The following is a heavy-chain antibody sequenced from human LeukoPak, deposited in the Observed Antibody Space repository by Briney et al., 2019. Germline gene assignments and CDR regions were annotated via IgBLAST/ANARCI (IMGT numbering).Heavy chain of an antibody. D-gene: IGHD5-12*01. Sequence: PGGSLRLSCAASGFTFSSYGMSWVRQAPGKGLEWVSAISGSGGSTYYADSVKGWFTISRDNSKNTLYLQMNSLRAEDTAVYYCECGGYSTTDYWGQGTLVTVSS. CDR3: ECGGYSTTDY. CDR2: ISGSGGST. J-gene: IGHJ4*02. CDR1: GFTFSSYG. V-gene: IGHV3-23*01.